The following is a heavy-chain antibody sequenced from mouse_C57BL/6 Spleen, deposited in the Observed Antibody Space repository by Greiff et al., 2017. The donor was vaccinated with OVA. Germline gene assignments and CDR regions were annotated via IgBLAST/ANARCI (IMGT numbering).Heavy chain of an antibody. J-gene: IGHJ1*03. CDR3: ARWDGNYIWYFDV. CDR1: GYTFTSYW. CDR2: IEPNSGGT. D-gene: IGHD2-1*01. V-gene: IGHV1-72*01. Sequence: QVQLQQPGAELVKPGASVKLSCKASGYTFTSYWMYWVKQRPGRGLEWIGRIEPNSGGTKYNEKFKSKATLTVDKPSSTTYMQLSSLTSEDSAVYYCARWDGNYIWYFDVWGTGTTVTVSS.